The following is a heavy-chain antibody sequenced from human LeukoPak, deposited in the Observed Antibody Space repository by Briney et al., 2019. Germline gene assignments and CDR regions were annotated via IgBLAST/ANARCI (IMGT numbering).Heavy chain of an antibody. Sequence: GSLRLSCTASGFTFGDYAMSWFRQAPGKGLEWVGFIRSKAYGGTTEYAASVKGRFTISRDDSKSIAYLQMNSLKTEDTAVYYCTRTNGYNLVDYWGQGTLVTVSS. CDR2: IRSKAYGGTT. D-gene: IGHD5-18*01. CDR1: GFTFGDYA. J-gene: IGHJ4*02. V-gene: IGHV3-49*03. CDR3: TRTNGYNLVDY.